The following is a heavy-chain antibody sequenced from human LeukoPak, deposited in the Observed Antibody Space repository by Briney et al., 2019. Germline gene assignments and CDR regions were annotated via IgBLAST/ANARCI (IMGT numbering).Heavy chain of an antibody. D-gene: IGHD3-10*01. V-gene: IGHV4-34*01. Sequence: SETLSLTCAVYGGSFSGYYWSWIRQPPGKGLEWIGEINHSGSTNYNPSLKSRVTISVDTSKNQFSLKLSSVTAADTAVYYCARCRKSTTGRVLLWFGTVGYFDYWGQGTLVTVSS. CDR1: GGSFSGYY. CDR2: INHSGST. J-gene: IGHJ4*02. CDR3: ARCRKSTTGRVLLWFGTVGYFDY.